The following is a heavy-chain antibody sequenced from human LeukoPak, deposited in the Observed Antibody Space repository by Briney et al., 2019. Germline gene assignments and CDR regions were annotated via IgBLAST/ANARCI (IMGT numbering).Heavy chain of an antibody. Sequence: SETLSLTCTVSGGSISRGGHHWSWIRQHPGKGLEWIGYIYYSGSTYYNPSLKSRLMISVDTSKNQFSLKLSSVTAADTAVYYCARSDTAMVMSIFDYWGQGTLVTVSS. CDR3: ARSDTAMVMSIFDY. CDR1: GGSISRGGHH. V-gene: IGHV4-31*03. D-gene: IGHD5-18*01. CDR2: IYYSGST. J-gene: IGHJ4*02.